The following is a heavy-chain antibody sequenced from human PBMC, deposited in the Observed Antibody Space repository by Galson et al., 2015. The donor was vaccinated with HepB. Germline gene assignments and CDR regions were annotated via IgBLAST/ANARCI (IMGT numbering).Heavy chain of an antibody. CDR1: GFTFSSYE. CDR2: ISSSGSTI. V-gene: IGHV3-48*03. J-gene: IGHJ1*01. CDR3: ARGGAARGYFQH. Sequence: SLRLSCAASGFTFSSYEMNWVRQAPGKGLEWVSYISSSGSTIYYADSVKGRFTISRDNAKNSLYLQMNSLRAEDTAVYYCARGGAARGYFQHWGQGTLVTVSS. D-gene: IGHD2-15*01.